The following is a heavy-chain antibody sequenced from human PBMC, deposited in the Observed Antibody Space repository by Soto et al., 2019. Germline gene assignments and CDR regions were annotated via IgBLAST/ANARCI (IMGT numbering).Heavy chain of an antibody. CDR2: IATDGSNQ. Sequence: QVQLVESGGGVVQPGRSLRLSCAASGFTFRSYVMHCVRQAPGKGLEWVTLIATDGSNQYYAESVKGRFTISRDNSKNTLYLQMNSLRAEDTAVYYCARDDSETTDVDAWGQGTLVTVSS. D-gene: IGHD4-17*01. V-gene: IGHV3-30-3*01. CDR1: GFTFRSYV. CDR3: ARDDSETTDVDA. J-gene: IGHJ4*02.